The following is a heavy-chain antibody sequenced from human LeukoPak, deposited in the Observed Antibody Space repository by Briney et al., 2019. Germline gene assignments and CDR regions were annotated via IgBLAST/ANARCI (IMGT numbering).Heavy chain of an antibody. CDR3: AKDRITGTVGATGAY. J-gene: IGHJ4*02. V-gene: IGHV3-74*01. D-gene: IGHD1-20*01. Sequence: GGSLRLSCAASGFTFSSYWMNWVRQAPGKGLVWVSRIASDGSSTTYADSVKGRFTISRDNSKNTLYLQMNSLRAEDTAVYYCAKDRITGTVGATGAYWGQGTLVTVSS. CDR1: GFTFSSYW. CDR2: IASDGSST.